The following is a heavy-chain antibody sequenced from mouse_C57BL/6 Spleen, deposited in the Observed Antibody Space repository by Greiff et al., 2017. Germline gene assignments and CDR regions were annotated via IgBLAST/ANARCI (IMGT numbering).Heavy chain of an antibody. CDR3: ARDAYHYAMDY. V-gene: IGHV7-1*01. J-gene: IGHJ4*01. Sequence: EVKLMESGGGLVQSGRSLRLSCATSGFTFSDFYMEWVRQAPGKGLEWIAASRNKANDYTTEYSASVKGRFIVSRDTSQSILYLQMNALRAEDTAIYYCARDAYHYAMDYWGQGTSVTVSS. CDR1: GFTFSDFY. CDR2: SRNKANDYTT.